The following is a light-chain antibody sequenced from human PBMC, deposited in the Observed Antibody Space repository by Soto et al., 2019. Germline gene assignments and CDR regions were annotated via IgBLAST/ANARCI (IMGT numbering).Light chain of an antibody. CDR3: QQYNSWPL. CDR1: QSISKN. V-gene: IGKV3-15*01. CDR2: DAS. Sequence: EIVLTQSPGTLSLSPWESATLFCRASQSISKNLAWYQQKPGRAPRLLIYDASTRATGTPAKFSGSGSGTEFTLTISSLQSEDFAAYYCQQYNSWPLFGPGTKVDTK. J-gene: IGKJ3*01.